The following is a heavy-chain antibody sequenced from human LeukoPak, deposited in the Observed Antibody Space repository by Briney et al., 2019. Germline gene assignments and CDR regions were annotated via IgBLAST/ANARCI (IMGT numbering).Heavy chain of an antibody. D-gene: IGHD4-17*01. V-gene: IGHV1-69*04. CDR3: ARVGGMTTVDY. J-gene: IGHJ4*02. CDR1: GGTFSSYA. CDR2: IIPILGIA. Sequence: SVKVSCKASGGTFSSYAISWVRQAPGQGLEWMGRIIPILGIANYAQKFQGRVTITADKSTSTAYMELSSLRSEDTAVYYCARVGGMTTVDYWGQGTLVTVSS.